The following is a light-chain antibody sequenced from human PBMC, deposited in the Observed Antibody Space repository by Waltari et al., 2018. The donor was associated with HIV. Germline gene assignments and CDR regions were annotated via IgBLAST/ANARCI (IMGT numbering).Light chain of an antibody. V-gene: IGLV1-47*01. J-gene: IGLJ1*01. CDR3: AAWDDSLSGYV. CDR2: RTH. CDR1: TATNTAIDV. Sequence: QSVLSQPPSASGTPGQRPTISGSASTATNTAIDVVCSFRKVPGAAPRHPMFRTHQRPSWVTDRFSGSKSGTSASLVLSGLRSEDEAHYYCAAWDDSLSGYVFGTGTKVIVL.